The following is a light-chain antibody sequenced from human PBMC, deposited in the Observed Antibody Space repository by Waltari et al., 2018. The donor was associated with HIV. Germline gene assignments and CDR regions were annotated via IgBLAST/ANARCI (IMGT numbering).Light chain of an antibody. CDR1: TFNPGTDY. Sequence: HSLFTHPPSASAGHAQWLTISCAGHTFNPGTDYVPWYQQLPGTAPKLLIYDNDKRPSGISDRFSGSKSATSATLAISGLRTGDEAHYYCGTRDSSLTEDWVFGGGTKLNVL. CDR2: DND. V-gene: IGLV1-51*01. CDR3: GTRDSSLTEDWV. J-gene: IGLJ3*02.